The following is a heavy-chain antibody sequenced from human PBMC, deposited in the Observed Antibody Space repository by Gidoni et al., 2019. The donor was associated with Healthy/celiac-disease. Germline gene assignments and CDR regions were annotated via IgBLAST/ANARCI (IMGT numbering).Heavy chain of an antibody. V-gene: IGHV3-21*01. CDR3: ARGEFGGVDDVYNWFDP. Sequence: VKPGGSLRLSCAASGFTFSSYSMNWVRQAPGKGLEWVSSISSSSSYIYYADSVKGRFTISRDNAKNSLYLQMNSLRAEDTAVYYCARGEFGGVDDVYNWFDPWGQGTLVTVSS. CDR2: ISSSSSYI. CDR1: GFTFSSYS. J-gene: IGHJ5*02. D-gene: IGHD3-16*01.